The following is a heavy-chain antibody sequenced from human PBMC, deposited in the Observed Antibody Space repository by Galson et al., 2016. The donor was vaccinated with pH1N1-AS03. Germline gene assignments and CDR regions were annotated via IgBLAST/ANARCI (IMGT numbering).Heavy chain of an antibody. D-gene: IGHD3-22*01. Sequence: SVKVSCKASGYTFTGHWIHWVRQAPGQGPEWMGWINPNGGGTKYAQKFQGRVTMTRDTSITTAYLELSGLRSDDTAVYSCATYRHFYGSSGPTTPYGLDVWGQGTTVTVSS. CDR3: ATYRHFYGSSGPTTPYGLDV. CDR1: GYTFTGHW. CDR2: INPNGGGT. J-gene: IGHJ6*02. V-gene: IGHV1-2*02.